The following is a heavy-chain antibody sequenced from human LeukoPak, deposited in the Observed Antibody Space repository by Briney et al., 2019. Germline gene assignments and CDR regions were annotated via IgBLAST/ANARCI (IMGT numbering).Heavy chain of an antibody. CDR1: GFTFSSYG. CDR2: ISRSGGST. Sequence: PGGSLRLSCAASGFTFSSYGMSWVRQAPGKGLEWVSSISRSGGSTHYADSVKGRFTISRDNSKNMLSLQMNSLRAEDTAVYYCAKGMGYASGSSYSYSYYMDVWGKGTTVTTSS. D-gene: IGHD3-10*01. V-gene: IGHV3-23*01. J-gene: IGHJ6*03. CDR3: AKGMGYASGSSYSYSYYMDV.